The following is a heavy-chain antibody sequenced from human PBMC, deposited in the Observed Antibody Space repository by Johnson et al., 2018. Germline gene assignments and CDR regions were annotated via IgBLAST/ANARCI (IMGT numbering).Heavy chain of an antibody. J-gene: IGHJ4*02. V-gene: IGHV4-59*01. CDR1: GGSSRSYY. CDR3: ARGSPIGPDY. CDR2: IYYSGST. Sequence: QVQLQESGPRLVKPSETLSLTCTVSGGSSRSYYWSWIRQPPGKGLEWIGYIYYSGSTNYNSSLKSRVTISVDTSKNQFSLKLSSVTAADTAVYYCARGSPIGPDYWGQGTLVTVSS.